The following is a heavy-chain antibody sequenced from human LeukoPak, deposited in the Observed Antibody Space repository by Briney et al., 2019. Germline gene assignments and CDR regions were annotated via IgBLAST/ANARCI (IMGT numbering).Heavy chain of an antibody. J-gene: IGHJ4*02. D-gene: IGHD3-3*01. V-gene: IGHV1-2*02. Sequence: ASVKVSCKASGYTFTGYYMHWVRQAPGQGLEWMGWISPNSGGTNYAQKFQGRVTMTRDTSISTACMELSRLRSDDTAVYYCARTSPQVLRFLEWLLQDFDYWGQGTLVTVSS. CDR1: GYTFTGYY. CDR2: ISPNSGGT. CDR3: ARTSPQVLRFLEWLLQDFDY.